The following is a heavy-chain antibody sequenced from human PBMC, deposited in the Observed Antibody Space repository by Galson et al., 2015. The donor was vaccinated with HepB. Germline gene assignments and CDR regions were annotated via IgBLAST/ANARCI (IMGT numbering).Heavy chain of an antibody. CDR2: IRSKAYGGTT. J-gene: IGHJ4*02. Sequence: SLRLSCAASGFTFGDYAMSWFRQAPGKGLEWVGFIRSKAYGGTTEYAASVKGRFTISRDDSKSIAYLQMNSLKTEDTAVYYCTRSLSPYCGGDCYWGVDYWGQGTLVTVSS. CDR3: TRSLSPYCGGDCYWGVDY. V-gene: IGHV3-49*03. D-gene: IGHD2-21*02. CDR1: GFTFGDYA.